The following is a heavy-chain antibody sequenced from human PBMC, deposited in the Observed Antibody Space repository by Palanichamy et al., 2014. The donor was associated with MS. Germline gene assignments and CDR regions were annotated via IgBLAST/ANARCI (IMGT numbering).Heavy chain of an antibody. J-gene: IGHJ4*02. CDR3: ARVPPSGGPRV. CDR1: GGSINNYY. D-gene: IGHD3-10*01. Sequence: QVQLQESGPGLVKPSETLSLTCTVSGGSINNYYWSWIRQPAGKGLEWIGRIYASGSTNYNPSLKSRVIMSVDTSKNQFSLKLSSVTAADTAVYYCARVPPSGGPRVWGQGTLVTVSS. V-gene: IGHV4-4*07. CDR2: IYASGST.